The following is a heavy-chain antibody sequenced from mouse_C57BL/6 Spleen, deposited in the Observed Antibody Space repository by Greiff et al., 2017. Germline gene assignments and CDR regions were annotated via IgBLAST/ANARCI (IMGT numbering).Heavy chain of an antibody. J-gene: IGHJ1*03. V-gene: IGHV1-81*01. CDR1: GYTFTSYG. CDR3: ARRFSLLGRGRYFAV. Sequence: VQLQQSGAELARPGASVKLSCKASGYTFTSYGISWVKQRTGQGLEWIGEIYPRSGNTYYNEKFKGKATLTADKSSSTAYMELRSLTSEDSAVYFCARRFSLLGRGRYFAVWGTGTTVTVSS. D-gene: IGHD4-1*01. CDR2: IYPRSGNT.